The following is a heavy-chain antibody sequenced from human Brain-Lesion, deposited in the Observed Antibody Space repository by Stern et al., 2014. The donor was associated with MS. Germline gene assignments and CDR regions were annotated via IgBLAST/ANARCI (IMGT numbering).Heavy chain of an antibody. CDR2: ISDRGGPT. Sequence: EVHLVESGGGLVHPGGALRLSCAASGFSFSTYAMSWVRQTPGKGLQRVSVISDRGGPTYYADSVKGRFTISRDNSKNTLYLQMDSLRADDTAVYYCAKWPHHIAVAGTRYFQHWGQGTLVTVSS. CDR1: GFSFSTYA. J-gene: IGHJ1*01. D-gene: IGHD6-19*01. CDR3: AKWPHHIAVAGTRYFQH. V-gene: IGHV3-23*04.